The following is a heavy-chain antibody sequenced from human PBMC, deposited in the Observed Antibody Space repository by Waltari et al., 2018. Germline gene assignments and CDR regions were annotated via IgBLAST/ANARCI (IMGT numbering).Heavy chain of an antibody. D-gene: IGHD2-21*02. CDR3: ARPAGVVTALFDY. Sequence: QLQLQESGPGLVKPSETLSLTCTVSGGSISSSSYYWGWIRQPPGKGLEWIGSIYYSGSTYYNPSLKSRVTISVDTSKNQFSLKLSSVTAADTAVYYCARPAGVVTALFDYWGQGTLVTVSS. J-gene: IGHJ4*02. V-gene: IGHV4-39*01. CDR2: IYYSGST. CDR1: GGSISSSSYY.